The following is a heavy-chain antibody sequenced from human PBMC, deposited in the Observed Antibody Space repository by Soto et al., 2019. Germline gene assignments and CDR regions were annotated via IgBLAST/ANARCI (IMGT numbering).Heavy chain of an antibody. Sequence: ASLKVSCKASGYTFTSYAMHWVRQAPGQRLEWMGWINAGNGNTKYSQKFQGRVTITRDTSASTAYMELSSLRSEDTAVYYCARDRLVGATTSESFQHWGQGTLVTVSS. V-gene: IGHV1-3*01. CDR2: INAGNGNT. J-gene: IGHJ1*01. D-gene: IGHD1-26*01. CDR3: ARDRLVGATTSESFQH. CDR1: GYTFTSYA.